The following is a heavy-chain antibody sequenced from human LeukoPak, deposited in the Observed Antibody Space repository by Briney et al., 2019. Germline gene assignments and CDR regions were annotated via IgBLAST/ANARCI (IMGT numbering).Heavy chain of an antibody. V-gene: IGHV1-69*13. CDR2: IIPIFGTA. CDR1: GGTFSSYA. D-gene: IGHD3-22*01. Sequence: WASVKVSCKAPGGTFSSYAISWVRQAPGQGLEWMGGIIPIFGTANYAQKFQGRVTITADESTSTAYMELSSLRSEDTAVYYCARDYYDSSGPGTYYMDVWGKGTTVTVSS. J-gene: IGHJ6*03. CDR3: ARDYYDSSGPGTYYMDV.